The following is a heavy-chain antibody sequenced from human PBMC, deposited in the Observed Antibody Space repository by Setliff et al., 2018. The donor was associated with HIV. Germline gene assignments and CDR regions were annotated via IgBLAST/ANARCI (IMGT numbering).Heavy chain of an antibody. V-gene: IGHV4-39*01. Sequence: SETLSLTCTVSGGSISSHYWNWIRQPPGKGLEWIGSIHHSGTAYDNPSLKSRVTISVDPSKNQLLLRLSSVTAADTAVYYCARLSGGMVPNYLGQGTLVTVSS. CDR1: GGSISSHY. CDR3: ARLSGGMVPNY. J-gene: IGHJ4*02. D-gene: IGHD3-10*01. CDR2: IHHSGTA.